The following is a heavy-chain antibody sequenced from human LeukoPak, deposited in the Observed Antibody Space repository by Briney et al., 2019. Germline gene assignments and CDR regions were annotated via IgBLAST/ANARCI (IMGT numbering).Heavy chain of an antibody. CDR2: INPNTGDT. J-gene: IGHJ5*02. CDR3: GRGNKSFDP. CDR1: GYTFTSYG. Sequence: EASVKVSCKASGYTFTSYGISWVRQAPGQGLEWIGRINPNTGDTNYAPKFQGRVTMIKDTSTNSAYMELNKLTSDDTAVYYCGRGNKSFDPWGQGTLVTVSS. V-gene: IGHV1-2*06.